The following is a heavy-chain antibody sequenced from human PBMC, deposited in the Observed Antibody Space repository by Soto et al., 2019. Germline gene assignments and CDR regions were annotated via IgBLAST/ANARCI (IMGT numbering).Heavy chain of an antibody. CDR2: ISRDGTNK. CDR3: ARSRSGAVADSFDF. J-gene: IGHJ4*02. CDR1: GFTFSNYA. Sequence: VQLLESGGGLVQPGGSLRLSCAASGFTFSNYAMSWVRQAPGKGLEWVAVISRDGTNKYYVDSVKGRFTISRDNSKDTVYLQMNSLRDEDSAMFYCARSRSGAVADSFDFWGQGTLVTVSS. V-gene: IGHV3-30*04. D-gene: IGHD3-10*01.